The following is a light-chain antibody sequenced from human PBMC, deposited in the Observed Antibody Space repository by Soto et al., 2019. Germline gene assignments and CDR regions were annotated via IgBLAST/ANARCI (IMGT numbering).Light chain of an antibody. J-gene: IGKJ1*01. CDR2: KAS. CDR1: QSIDSW. V-gene: IGKV1-5*03. CDR3: QQYNSYSSGT. Sequence: DIQMTQSPSTLSASVGDRVTITCRASQSIDSWLAWYQQKPGKAPNLLIYKASSLESGVPSRFSGSGSGTEFTLTISSLQTDDFATYYCQQYNSYSSGTVGQGTKVEIK.